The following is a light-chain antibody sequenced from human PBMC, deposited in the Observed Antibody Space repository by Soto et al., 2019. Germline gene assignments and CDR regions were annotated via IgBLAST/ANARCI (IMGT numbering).Light chain of an antibody. Sequence: QSALTQPASLSGSPGQSITISCTGTSSEIGAYDYVSWFHQHQGKAPKLIISEVNNRPSGVCNHFSGSKSGNTSYLIISGLQVEAESKSFFISSTTAVTHVFGTVVKVIVL. CDR3: ISSTTAVTHV. CDR2: EVN. V-gene: IGLV2-14*01. CDR1: SSEIGAYDY. J-gene: IGLJ1*01.